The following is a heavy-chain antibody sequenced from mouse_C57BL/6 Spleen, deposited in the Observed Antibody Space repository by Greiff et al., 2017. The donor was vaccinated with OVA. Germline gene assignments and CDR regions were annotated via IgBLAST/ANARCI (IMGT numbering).Heavy chain of an antibody. CDR2: IDPNSGGT. CDR3: ARGYYGSSPYYYAMDY. V-gene: IGHV1-72*01. D-gene: IGHD1-1*01. CDR1: GYTFTSYW. J-gene: IGHJ4*01. Sequence: QVHVKQPGAELVKPGASVKLSCKASGYTFTSYWMHWVKQRPGRGLEWIGRIDPNSGGTKYNEKFKSKATLTVDKPSSTAYMQLSSLTSEDSAVYYCARGYYGSSPYYYAMDYWGQGTSVTVSS.